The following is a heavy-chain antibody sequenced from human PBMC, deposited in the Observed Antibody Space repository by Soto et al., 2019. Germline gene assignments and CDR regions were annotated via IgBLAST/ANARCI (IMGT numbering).Heavy chain of an antibody. CDR1: GFTFDDYS. CDR2: INWNSGSI. J-gene: IGHJ1*01. D-gene: IGHD6-13*01. CDR3: VKDESINWYSGHFRH. Sequence: SLRLSCAASGFTFDDYSMHWVRQVPGKGLEWVSGINWNSGSIGYGDSVKGRFAISRDNAKNSLHLQMNSLSAEDTAFYYCVKDESINWYSGHFRHWGQGTLVTVSS. V-gene: IGHV3-9*01.